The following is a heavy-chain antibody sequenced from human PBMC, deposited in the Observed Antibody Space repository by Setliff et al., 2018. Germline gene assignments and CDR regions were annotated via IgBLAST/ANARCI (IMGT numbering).Heavy chain of an antibody. J-gene: IGHJ4*02. CDR3: TRSRGPRVVLAADFDF. CDR2: IFYSGSA. Sequence: SETLSLTCSVSGGSISPYYWIWIRQSPGKGLEWSGYIFYSGSARYNTSRESRVPMSVDTSNNQFSLKLDSAIVADTAVYFCTRSRGPRVVLAADFDFWGQGTLVTVSS. D-gene: IGHD3-16*01. V-gene: IGHV4-59*08. CDR1: GGSISPYY.